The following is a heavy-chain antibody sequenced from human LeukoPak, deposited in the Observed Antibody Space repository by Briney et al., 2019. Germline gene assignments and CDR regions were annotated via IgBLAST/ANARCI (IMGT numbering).Heavy chain of an antibody. CDR2: INHSGST. CDR3: ARGQKRHCSSTSCSYPSYYYGMDV. V-gene: IGHV4-34*01. CDR1: GGSFSGYY. J-gene: IGHJ6*02. Sequence: SETLSLTCAVCGGSFSGYYWSWIRQPPGKGLEWIGEINHSGSTNYNPSLKSRVTISVDTSKNQFSLKLSSVTAADTAVYYCARGQKRHCSSTSCSYPSYYYGMDVWGQGTTVTVSS. D-gene: IGHD2-2*01.